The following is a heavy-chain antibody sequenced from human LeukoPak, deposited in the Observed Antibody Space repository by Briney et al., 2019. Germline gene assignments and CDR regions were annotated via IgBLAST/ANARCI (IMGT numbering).Heavy chain of an antibody. CDR1: GFTFSKAW. D-gene: IGHD4-17*01. Sequence: PGGSLRLSCAASGFTFSKAWMSWVRQAPGKGLEWVGQIKSKTDGGTTDYAVPVKGRFTISRDDSKNSLYLLMNSLKTEDTAVYYCTTEDYGDYVPDYWGQGTLVTVSS. CDR3: TTEDYGDYVPDY. V-gene: IGHV3-15*01. J-gene: IGHJ4*02. CDR2: IKSKTDGGTT.